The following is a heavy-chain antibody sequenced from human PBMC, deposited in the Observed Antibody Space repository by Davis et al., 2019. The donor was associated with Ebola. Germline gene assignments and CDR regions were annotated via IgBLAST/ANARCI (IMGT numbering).Heavy chain of an antibody. CDR2: IVVGSGDT. J-gene: IGHJ3*02. V-gene: IGHV1-58*01. Sequence: SVKVSCKASGFTSPSSGVQWVRQARGPPLEWLGWIVVGSGDTSHAQRFQERVIISRDMSTSTAYMELSRLRSDDTAVYYCATSGSYYDDAFDIWGQGTMVTVSS. CDR1: GFTSPSSG. CDR3: ATSGSYYDDAFDI. D-gene: IGHD1-26*01.